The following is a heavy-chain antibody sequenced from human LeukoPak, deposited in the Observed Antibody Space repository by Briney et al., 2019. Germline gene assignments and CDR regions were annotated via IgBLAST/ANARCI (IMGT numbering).Heavy chain of an antibody. CDR3: AADYSYYDSSGPMGY. J-gene: IGHJ4*02. V-gene: IGHV1-58*02. CDR1: GFTFTSSA. Sequence: SVTVSCKASGFTFTSSAMQWVRQARGQRLEWIGWIVVGSGNTNYAQKFQERVTITRDISTSTAYMELSSLRSEDTAVYYCAADYSYYDSSGPMGYWGQGTLVTVSS. D-gene: IGHD3-22*01. CDR2: IVVGSGNT.